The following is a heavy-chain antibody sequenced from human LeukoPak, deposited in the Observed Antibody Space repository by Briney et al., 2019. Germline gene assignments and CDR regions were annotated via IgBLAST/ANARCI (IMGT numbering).Heavy chain of an antibody. CDR1: GGSISSGGYY. D-gene: IGHD3-10*01. Sequence: QTLSLTCTVSGGSISSGGYYWSWIRQHPGKGLDWIGYIYFSGSTYYNPSLRSRVTISVDTSKDQFSLKLSSVTAADTAVYYCARGIRYYYGSGSPYYFDYWGQGTLVTVSS. V-gene: IGHV4-31*03. CDR2: IYFSGST. CDR3: ARGIRYYYGSGSPYYFDY. J-gene: IGHJ4*02.